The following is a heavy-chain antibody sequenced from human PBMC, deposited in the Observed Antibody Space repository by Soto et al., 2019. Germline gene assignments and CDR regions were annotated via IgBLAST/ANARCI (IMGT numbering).Heavy chain of an antibody. CDR1: GFSFSDAW. J-gene: IGHJ4*02. V-gene: IGHV3-15*01. Sequence: EVQLVESGGGLVQPGGSLRLSCAASGFSFSDAWMIWVRQATGKGLQWVGRIKSKSDGETTDYAAPVKGRFAISRDDSKKTVYLRMNSLKTEDTATYFCTTQGGGDDIYFDYWGQGTLVAVSS. CDR3: TTQGGGDDIYFDY. D-gene: IGHD3-16*01. CDR2: IKSKSDGETT.